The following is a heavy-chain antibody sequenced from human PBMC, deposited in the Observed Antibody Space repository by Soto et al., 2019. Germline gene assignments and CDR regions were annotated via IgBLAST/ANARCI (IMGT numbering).Heavy chain of an antibody. D-gene: IGHD6-6*01. Sequence: QSQTLSLTCAISGDSVSSNSAAWNWIRQSPSRGLEWLGRTYYRSKWYNDYAVSVKSRITINPDTSKNQFSLQLNSVTPEDTAVYYCARDRGKQLVSLYYYGMDVWGQGTTVTVSS. V-gene: IGHV6-1*01. J-gene: IGHJ6*02. CDR1: GDSVSSNSAA. CDR2: TYYRSKWYN. CDR3: ARDRGKQLVSLYYYGMDV.